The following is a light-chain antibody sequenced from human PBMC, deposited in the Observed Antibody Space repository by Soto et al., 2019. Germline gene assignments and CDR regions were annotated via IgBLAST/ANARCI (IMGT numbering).Light chain of an antibody. CDR1: SSDVGGYNY. CDR2: DVS. J-gene: IGLJ1*01. CDR3: SSYTTSNTRQIV. Sequence: QSVLTQPASVSGSPGQSITISCTGTSSDVGGYNYVSWYQHHPGKAPKPMIFDVSNRPSGVSNRFSGSKSGNTASLTISGLQPEDEADYYCSSYTTSNTRQIVVGTGTKVTVL. V-gene: IGLV2-14*03.